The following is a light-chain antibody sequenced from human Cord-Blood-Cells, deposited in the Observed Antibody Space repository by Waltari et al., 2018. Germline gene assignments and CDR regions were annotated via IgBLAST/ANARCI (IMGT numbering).Light chain of an antibody. J-gene: IGLJ3*02. CDR2: EGS. CDR1: SSDVGSYHL. CDR3: CSYAGSSTPWV. Sequence: QSALTQPASVSGSPGQSITISCTGTSSDVGSYHLVSWYQQHPGKAPKLMIYEGSKRRSGGANRFSGCKSGNTASLTISGLQAEDEADYYCCSYAGSSTPWVFGGGTKLTVL. V-gene: IGLV2-23*01.